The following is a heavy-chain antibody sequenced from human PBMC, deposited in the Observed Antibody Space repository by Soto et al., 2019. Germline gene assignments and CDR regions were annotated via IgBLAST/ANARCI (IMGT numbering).Heavy chain of an antibody. Sequence: QVQLVQSGAEVKKPGASVKVSCKASGYTFTSYGISWVRQAPGQGLECVGWISAYNGNTNYAQKLRGIATMTTDASTSTAYMELRSRRSDDTAEYCCAGDPSPYSALDYWGQGTLVTVSS. CDR2: ISAYNGNT. CDR3: AGDPSPYSALDY. J-gene: IGHJ4*02. D-gene: IGHD3-16*01. V-gene: IGHV1-18*01. CDR1: GYTFTSYG.